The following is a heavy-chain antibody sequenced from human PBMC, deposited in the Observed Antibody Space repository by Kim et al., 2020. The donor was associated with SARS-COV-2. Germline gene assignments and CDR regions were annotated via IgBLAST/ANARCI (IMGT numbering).Heavy chain of an antibody. Sequence: ASVKVSCKASGYTFTSYGISWVRQAPGQGLEWMGWISAYNGNTNYAQKLQGRVTMTTDTSTSTAYMELRSLRSDDTAVYYCARDKLVALVRGVSGEIDYWGQGTLVTVSS. D-gene: IGHD3-10*01. CDR3: ARDKLVALVRGVSGEIDY. CDR1: GYTFTSYG. J-gene: IGHJ4*02. V-gene: IGHV1-18*01. CDR2: ISAYNGNT.